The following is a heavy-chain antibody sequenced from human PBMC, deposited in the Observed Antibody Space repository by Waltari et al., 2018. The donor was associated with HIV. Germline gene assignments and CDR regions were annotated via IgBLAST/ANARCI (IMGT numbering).Heavy chain of an antibody. J-gene: IGHJ4*02. CDR1: GDSISPSGSY. V-gene: IGHV4-31*03. CDR2: IYYRGNT. CDR3: ARGRSSTYYILDD. Sequence: QVQLLESGPGLVRPSETLSLACTVSGDSISPSGSYLTWIRQPPGEGLEWIGYIYYRGNTYYNPSLESRLTISLDTSRNQFTLRLNSVTAADTAIYYCARGRSSTYYILDDWGQGTLVTVSS. D-gene: IGHD6-13*01.